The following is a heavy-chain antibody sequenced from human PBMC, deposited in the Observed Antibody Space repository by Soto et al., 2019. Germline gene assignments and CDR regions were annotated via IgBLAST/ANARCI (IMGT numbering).Heavy chain of an antibody. V-gene: IGHV4-39*01. Sequence: SETLSLTCTVSGASIRSSAYWGWIRQTPGKGLEYIGNIYYSGSTYYNPSLKSRVTISVDTSKNQFSLKLSFVTAADTAVYYCARMNGTSFSWGHGTQVTVSS. CDR3: ARMNGTSFS. CDR1: GASIRSSAY. J-gene: IGHJ4*01. CDR2: IYYSGST. D-gene: IGHD2-8*01.